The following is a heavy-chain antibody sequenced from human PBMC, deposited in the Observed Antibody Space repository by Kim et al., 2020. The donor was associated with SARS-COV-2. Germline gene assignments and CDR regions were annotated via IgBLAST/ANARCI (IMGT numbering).Heavy chain of an antibody. Sequence: GGSLRLSCVASGFTFNNYWMHWVRQVPGKGLVWVSRINSDGSRTSYADSVKGRFTISRDNAKNTLFLQMNSLRAEDTAVYYCARVLYDSNNYFYYGGDVWGQGTTVTVSS. J-gene: IGHJ6*02. CDR1: GFTFNNYW. CDR2: INSDGSRT. D-gene: IGHD3-16*01. V-gene: IGHV3-74*01. CDR3: ARVLYDSNNYFYYGGDV.